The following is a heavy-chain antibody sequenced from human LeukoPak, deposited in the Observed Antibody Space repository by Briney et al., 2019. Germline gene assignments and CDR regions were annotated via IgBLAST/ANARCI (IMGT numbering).Heavy chain of an antibody. CDR3: ARDNRNWGPVYFDF. CDR2: MYSGGKT. V-gene: IGHV3-53*01. Sequence: GGSLRLSCAATGLTVSNNYMSWVRQAPGKGLEWVSVMYSGGKTFYADSVNGRFTISRDNSKNTLYLQMNGLTDGDTAMYYCARDNRNWGPVYFDFWGQGALVTVSS. J-gene: IGHJ4*02. CDR1: GLTVSNNY. D-gene: IGHD7-27*01.